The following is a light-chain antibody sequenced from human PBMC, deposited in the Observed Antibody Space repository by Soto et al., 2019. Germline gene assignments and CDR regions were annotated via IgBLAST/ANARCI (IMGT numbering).Light chain of an antibody. CDR1: SSDVGTYDL. V-gene: IGLV2-23*01. CDR3: CSYAGFSTLV. CDR2: EGT. J-gene: IGLJ3*02. Sequence: QSALTQPASVSGSPGQSVTISCTRSSSDVGTYDLVSWYQQHPGKAPKILIYEGTKRPSGVSNRFSGSKSGNTASLTISGLQAEDEADYFCCSYAGFSTLVFGGGTKVTVL.